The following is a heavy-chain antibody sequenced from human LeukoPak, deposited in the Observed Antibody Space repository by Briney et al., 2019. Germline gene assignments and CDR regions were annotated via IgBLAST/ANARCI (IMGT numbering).Heavy chain of an antibody. D-gene: IGHD2-21*02. CDR1: GYTFTSYG. V-gene: IGHV1-18*01. Sequence: ASVKVSCKASGYTFTSYGISWVRQAPGQGLEWMGWISAYNGNTNYAQKLQGRVTMTTDTSTSTAYMELRSLRSDDTAVYYCAREEVVTAIPHYYYYYGMDVWGQGTTVTVSS. CDR2: ISAYNGNT. CDR3: AREEVVTAIPHYYYYYGMDV. J-gene: IGHJ6*02.